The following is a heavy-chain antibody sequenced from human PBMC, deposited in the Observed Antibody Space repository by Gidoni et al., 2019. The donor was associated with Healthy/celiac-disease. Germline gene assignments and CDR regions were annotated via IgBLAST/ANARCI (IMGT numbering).Heavy chain of an antibody. CDR1: GFTFSSYA. CDR3: ARAYGDYLQLYYYGMDV. V-gene: IGHV3-30*04. J-gene: IGHJ6*02. D-gene: IGHD4-17*01. Sequence: QVQLVESGGGVVQPGRSLRLSCAASGFTFSSYAMHWVRQAPGKGLEWVAVISYDGSNKYYADSVKGRFTISRDNSKNTLYLQMNSLRAEDTAVYYCARAYGDYLQLYYYGMDVWGQGTTVTVSS. CDR2: ISYDGSNK.